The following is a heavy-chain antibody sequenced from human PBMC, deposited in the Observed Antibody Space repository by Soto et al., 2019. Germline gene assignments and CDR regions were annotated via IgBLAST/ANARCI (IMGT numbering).Heavy chain of an antibody. J-gene: IGHJ1*01. V-gene: IGHV5-51*01. D-gene: IGHD6-6*01. CDR3: ARVAARSEYFQH. CDR2: IYPGDSDT. CDR1: GYSFTSYW. Sequence: LGESLKISCKGSGYSFTSYWIGWVRQIPGKGLEWMGIIYPGDSDTRYSPSFQGQVTISAAKSISTAYLQWSSLKASDTAMYYCARVAARSEYFQHWGQGTLVTVSS.